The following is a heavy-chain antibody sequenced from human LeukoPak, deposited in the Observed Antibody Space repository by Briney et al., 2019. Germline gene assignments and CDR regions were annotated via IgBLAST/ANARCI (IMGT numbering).Heavy chain of an antibody. J-gene: IGHJ4*02. CDR2: ISSSGSTI. CDR3: ARVCRGSCYQFDY. Sequence: SGGSLRLSCAASGFTFSNYEMNWVRQAPGKGLEWVSYISSSGSTIYYADSVKGRFTISRDNAKNSLYLQMNSLRAEDTAVYYCARVCRGSCYQFDYWGQGTLVTVSS. CDR1: GFTFSNYE. V-gene: IGHV3-48*03. D-gene: IGHD2-15*01.